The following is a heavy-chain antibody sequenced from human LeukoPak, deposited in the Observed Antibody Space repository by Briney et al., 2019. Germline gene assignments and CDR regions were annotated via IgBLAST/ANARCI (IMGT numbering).Heavy chain of an antibody. Sequence: PSETLSLTCAVYGGSFSDYYWTWIRQTPGKGLEWIGEMSPSGSSNYNPSLKSRVTISVDTSKNQFSLKLRSVTAADTAVYYCVKVRSGAAAVGGDWGRGTLVTVSS. V-gene: IGHV4-34*01. D-gene: IGHD6-13*01. CDR2: MSPSGSS. J-gene: IGHJ4*02. CDR1: GGSFSDYY. CDR3: VKVRSGAAAVGGD.